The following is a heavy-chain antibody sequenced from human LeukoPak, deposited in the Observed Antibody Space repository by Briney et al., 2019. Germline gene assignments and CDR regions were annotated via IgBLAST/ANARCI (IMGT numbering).Heavy chain of an antibody. CDR3: ARDLGGEFLFDY. D-gene: IGHD3-10*01. V-gene: IGHV4-39*07. Sequence: SETLSLTCTVSGGSISSSSYYWGWIRQPPGKGLEWIGSIYYSGSTYYNPSLKSRVTISVDTSKNQFSLKLSSVTAADTAVYYCARDLGGEFLFDYWGQGTLVTVSS. J-gene: IGHJ4*02. CDR1: GGSISSSSYY. CDR2: IYYSGST.